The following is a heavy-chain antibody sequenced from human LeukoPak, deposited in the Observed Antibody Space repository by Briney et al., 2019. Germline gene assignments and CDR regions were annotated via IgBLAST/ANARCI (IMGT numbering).Heavy chain of an antibody. J-gene: IGHJ6*03. CDR2: IYYIGST. CDR1: GGSISSYY. CDR3: ARDSSAWGSGTTRFHYMDV. Sequence: SETLSLTCTVSGGSISSYYSSWIRHPPGKGLEWIWYIYYIGSTNYNPPLKSRGTISVDTSKNQFSLKLRSVTAADTAVYYCARDSSAWGSGTTRFHYMDVWGKGTTVTVSS. V-gene: IGHV4-59*01. D-gene: IGHD3-10*01.